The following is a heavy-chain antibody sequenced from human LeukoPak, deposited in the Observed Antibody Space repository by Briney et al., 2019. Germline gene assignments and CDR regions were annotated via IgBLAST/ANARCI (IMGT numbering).Heavy chain of an antibody. J-gene: IGHJ4*02. CDR3: ASCKDGYNYFGY. CDR1: GFTFSTYT. D-gene: IGHD5-24*01. CDR2: IGNNGGGI. V-gene: IGHV3-23*01. Sequence: GGSLRLSCAASGFTFSTYTMYWVRHPPGKRLEWVSIIGNNGGGIHYADSVKGRFTISRDNSKNTLYLQMNSLRAEDTAVYYCASCKDGYNYFGYWGQGTLVTVSS.